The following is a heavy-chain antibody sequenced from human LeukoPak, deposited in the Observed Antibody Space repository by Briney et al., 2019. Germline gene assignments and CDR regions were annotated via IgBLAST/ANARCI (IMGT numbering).Heavy chain of an antibody. CDR2: ISFDATNK. CDR1: GFTFSSYG. Sequence: GGSLRLSCEASGFTFSSYGMHWVRQAPGKGLEWVAVISFDATNKYYADSVKGRFTISRDNSKNTLYLQMNSLRAEDTAVYYCGKRGGDSGSYYGDDAFDIWGQGTMVTVSS. CDR3: GKRGGDSGSYYGDDAFDI. D-gene: IGHD1-26*01. V-gene: IGHV3-30*18. J-gene: IGHJ3*02.